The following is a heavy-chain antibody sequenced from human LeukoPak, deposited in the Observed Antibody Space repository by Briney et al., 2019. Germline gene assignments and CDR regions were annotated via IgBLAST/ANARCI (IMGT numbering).Heavy chain of an antibody. CDR3: AKSTTVTDLGDY. J-gene: IGHJ4*02. V-gene: IGHV3-23*01. CDR1: GFTFSSYA. D-gene: IGHD4-17*01. Sequence: GGSLRLSCAASGFTFSSYAMSWVRQAPGKGLEWVSAISGSGGSTYYADSVKGRFTISRDNSKNTLYLQVNSLRAEDTAVYYCAKSTTVTDLGDYWGQGTLVTLSS. CDR2: ISGSGGST.